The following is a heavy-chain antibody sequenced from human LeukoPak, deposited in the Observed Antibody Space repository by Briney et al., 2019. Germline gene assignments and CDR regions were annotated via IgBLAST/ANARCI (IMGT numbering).Heavy chain of an antibody. D-gene: IGHD3-3*01. Sequence: SETLSLTCAVYGGSFSGYYWSWIRQPPGKGLEWIGEINHSGSTNYNPSLKSRVTISVDTSKSQFSLKLSSVTAADTAVYYCARVVERFLEWSPFDYWGQGTLVTVSS. J-gene: IGHJ4*02. CDR3: ARVVERFLEWSPFDY. CDR1: GGSFSGYY. V-gene: IGHV4-34*01. CDR2: INHSGST.